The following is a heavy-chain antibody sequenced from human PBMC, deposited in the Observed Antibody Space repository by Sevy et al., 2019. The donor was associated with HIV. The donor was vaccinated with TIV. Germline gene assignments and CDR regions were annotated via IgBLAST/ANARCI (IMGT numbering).Heavy chain of an antibody. J-gene: IGHJ4*02. CDR1: GFTFSRYA. D-gene: IGHD4-17*01. Sequence: GESLKISCAASGFTFSRYALHWVRQAPGKGLEWVAVISYDGSNKYYIASVKGRFTISRDNSKNTLNLQMNSLRAEDTAVYYCARVGYGDNVVDYWGQGTLVTVSS. CDR3: ARVGYGDNVVDY. V-gene: IGHV3-30-3*01. CDR2: ISYDGSNK.